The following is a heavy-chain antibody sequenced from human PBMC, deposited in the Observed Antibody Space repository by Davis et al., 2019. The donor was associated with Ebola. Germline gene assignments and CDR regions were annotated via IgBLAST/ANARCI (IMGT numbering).Heavy chain of an antibody. CDR3: ARDRLVVPAANSRYYYYYGMDV. CDR1: GGSFSGYY. V-gene: IGHV4-31*11. J-gene: IGHJ6*02. Sequence: SETLSLTCAVYGGSFSGYYWSWIRQHPGKGLEWIGYIYYSGSTYYNPSLKSRVTISVDTSKNQFSLKLSSVTAADTAVYYCARDRLVVPAANSRYYYYYGMDVWGQGTTVTVSS. D-gene: IGHD2-2*01. CDR2: IYYSGST.